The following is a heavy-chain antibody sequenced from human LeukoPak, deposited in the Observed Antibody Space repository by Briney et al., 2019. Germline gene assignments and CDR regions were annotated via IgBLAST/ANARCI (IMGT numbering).Heavy chain of an antibody. CDR2: IYYSGST. J-gene: IGHJ4*02. CDR1: GGSINSGDYY. CDR3: ARVEPAAVGQTNDC. D-gene: IGHD2-2*01. Sequence: SQTLSLTCTVSGGSINSGDYYWSWIRQPPGKGLEWIGYIYYSGSTYYTPSLKSRVTISIDTSKNQFSLQLRSVTAAETAVYYCARVEPAAVGQTNDCWGQGTLVTVPS. V-gene: IGHV4-30-4*01.